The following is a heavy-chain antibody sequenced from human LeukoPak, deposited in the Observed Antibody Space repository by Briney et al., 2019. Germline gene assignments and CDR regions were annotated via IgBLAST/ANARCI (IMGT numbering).Heavy chain of an antibody. V-gene: IGHV4-38-2*01. D-gene: IGHD3-22*01. CDR3: ARGVSDSGGYRYYGGFYYFDF. CDR1: GDSIKRGYY. Sequence: SQILSLTCAVSGDSIKRGYYWAWIRQPPGKGLEWIGSIDHSGSYYSTPTLKSRLTISLHSSKKHFSMELNSVTAADTAVYYCARGVSDSGGYRYYGGFYYFDFWGRGTLVTVSS. CDR2: IDHSGSY. J-gene: IGHJ4*02.